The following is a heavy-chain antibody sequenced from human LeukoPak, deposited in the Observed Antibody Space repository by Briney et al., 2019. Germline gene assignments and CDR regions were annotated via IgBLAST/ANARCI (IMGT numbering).Heavy chain of an antibody. CDR3: ARDGQQLAFDP. CDR1: GGSISSYY. V-gene: IGHV4-59*12. Sequence: PSETLSLTCTVSGGSISSYYWSWIRQPPGKGLEWIGSIYQSGTTYYNQSLKSRVTISVDTSKNQFSLKLRAVTAADTAVYYCARDGQQLAFDPWGQGTLVTVSS. D-gene: IGHD6-13*01. J-gene: IGHJ5*02. CDR2: IYQSGTT.